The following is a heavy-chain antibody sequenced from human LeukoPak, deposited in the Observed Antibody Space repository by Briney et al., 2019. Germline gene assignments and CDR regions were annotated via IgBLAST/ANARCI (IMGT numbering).Heavy chain of an antibody. D-gene: IGHD1-26*01. V-gene: IGHV1-46*01. J-gene: IGHJ4*02. Sequence: ASVKVSCKASGYTFISYYMHWVRQAPGQGLEWMGIINPSGGSTSYAQKFQGRVTMTRDMSTSTVYMELSSLRSEDTAVYYCARDRGWELRWFELDYWGQGTLVTVSS. CDR2: INPSGGST. CDR1: GYTFISYY. CDR3: ARDRGWELRWFELDY.